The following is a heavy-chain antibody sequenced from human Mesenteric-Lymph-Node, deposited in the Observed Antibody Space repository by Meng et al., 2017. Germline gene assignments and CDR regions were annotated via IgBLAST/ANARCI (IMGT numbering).Heavy chain of an antibody. Sequence: VQLVESGGGVVQPGKPLILAGAGSGLTFNSYGLPWGRQATGKGLEWVAVISHDGIKNYYADSVKGRFTISRDNSRNSVSLQMDSLRVEDTAMYYCTRGHLFNWNFIDIWGQGTLVTVSS. CDR3: TRGHLFNWNFIDI. V-gene: IGHV3-30*01. CDR2: ISHDGIKN. D-gene: IGHD1-7*01. J-gene: IGHJ4*02. CDR1: GLTFNSYG.